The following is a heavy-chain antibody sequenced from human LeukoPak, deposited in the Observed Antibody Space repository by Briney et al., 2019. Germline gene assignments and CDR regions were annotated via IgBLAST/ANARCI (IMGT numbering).Heavy chain of an antibody. D-gene: IGHD3-16*02. V-gene: IGHV3-30*04. CDR3: ARGRRRGNGGVILPPFDY. J-gene: IGHJ4*02. CDR2: ISYDGSNK. CDR1: GFTFSSYA. Sequence: PGRSLRLSCAASGFTFSSYAMHWVRQAPGKGLEWVAVISYDGSNKYYADSVKGRFTISRDNSKNTLYLQMNSLRAEDTAVYYCARGRRRGNGGVILPPFDYWGQGTLVTVSS.